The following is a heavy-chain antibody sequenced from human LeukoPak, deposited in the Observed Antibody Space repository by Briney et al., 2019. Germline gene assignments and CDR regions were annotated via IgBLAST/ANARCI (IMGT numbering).Heavy chain of an antibody. Sequence: ASVKVSCKASGYIFTGYYMLWVRQAPGEGLEWMGWINPNSGGTNYAQKFQGRVTMTRATSISTAYMELSRLRSDDTAVYYCARVRNVVVVNQFYFDYWGQGTLVTVSS. CDR1: GYIFTGYY. CDR2: INPNSGGT. D-gene: IGHD3-22*01. J-gene: IGHJ4*02. V-gene: IGHV1-2*02. CDR3: ARVRNVVVVNQFYFDY.